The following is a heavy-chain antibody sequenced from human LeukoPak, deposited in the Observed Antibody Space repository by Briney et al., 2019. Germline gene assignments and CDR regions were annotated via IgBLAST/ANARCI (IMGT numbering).Heavy chain of an antibody. D-gene: IGHD5-18*01. CDR2: ISSSGSL. V-gene: IGHV3-48*01. Sequence: GGSLRLSCAASGFTLSNYSMNWVRQAPGKGLEWVSYISSSGSLDDADSVKGRFTISRDNAKNSLYLQMNSLRAEDTAVYYCARTRGYNYGYGDYWGQGTLVTVSS. CDR1: GFTLSNYS. CDR3: ARTRGYNYGYGDY. J-gene: IGHJ4*02.